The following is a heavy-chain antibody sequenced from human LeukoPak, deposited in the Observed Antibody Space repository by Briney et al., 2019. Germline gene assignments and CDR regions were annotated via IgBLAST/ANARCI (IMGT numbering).Heavy chain of an antibody. CDR1: GFTFSSYG. V-gene: IGHV3-30*02. CDR2: IRYDGSNK. Sequence: PVGSLRLSCAASGFTFSSYGMHWVRQAPGKGLGWVAFIRYDGSNKYYADSVKGRFTISRDNSKNTLYLQMNSLRAEDTAVYYCAKGRDSSSWYSWYYYMDVWGKGTTVTVSS. J-gene: IGHJ6*03. CDR3: AKGRDSSSWYSWYYYMDV. D-gene: IGHD6-13*01.